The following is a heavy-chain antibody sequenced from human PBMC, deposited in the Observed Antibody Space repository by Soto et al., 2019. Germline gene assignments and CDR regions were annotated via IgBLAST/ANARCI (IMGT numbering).Heavy chain of an antibody. CDR1: GYTFTSYY. D-gene: IGHD4-17*01. CDR3: ARDPHLGDDYGAVEYFQH. V-gene: IGHV1-46*03. J-gene: IGHJ1*01. Sequence: ASVKVSCKASGYTFTSYYMHWVRQAPGQGLEWMGIINPSGGSTSYAQKFQGRVTMTRDTSTSTVYMELSSLRSEDTAVYYCARDPHLGDDYGAVEYFQHWGQGTLVTVSS. CDR2: INPSGGST.